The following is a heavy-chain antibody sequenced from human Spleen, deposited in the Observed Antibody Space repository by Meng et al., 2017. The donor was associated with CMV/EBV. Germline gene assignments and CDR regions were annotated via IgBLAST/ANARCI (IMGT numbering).Heavy chain of an antibody. J-gene: IGHJ4*02. CDR1: GFTFDGYA. CDR3: ARSDH. Sequence: GSLRLSGAASGFTFDGYAMNWVRQAPGKGLEWVSAIYSGGSSTYYADSVKGRFTISRDNSKNTLYLKMNSLGAEDTAVYYCARSDHWGQGTLVTVSS. V-gene: IGHV3-23*03. CDR2: IYSGGSST.